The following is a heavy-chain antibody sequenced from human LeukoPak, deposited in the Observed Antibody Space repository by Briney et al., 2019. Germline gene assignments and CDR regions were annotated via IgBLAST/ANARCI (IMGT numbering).Heavy chain of an antibody. CDR2: ISGSGDST. J-gene: IGHJ4*02. CDR3: AKVEGRAYSGSGSYYKASPY. D-gene: IGHD3-10*01. Sequence: PGGSVSHSRAASGFPVRSNYMSWVGPAPGKGLAWVSTISGSGDSTDYADSVQGRFTISRDDSKNTLFSQMKSLELQGTAVYLCAKVEGRAYSGSGSYYKASPYWGQGTLVTVSS. V-gene: IGHV3-23*01. CDR1: GFPVRSNY.